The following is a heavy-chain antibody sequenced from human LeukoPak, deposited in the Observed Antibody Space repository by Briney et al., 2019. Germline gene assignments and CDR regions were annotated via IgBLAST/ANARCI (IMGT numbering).Heavy chain of an antibody. D-gene: IGHD3-10*01. CDR2: IYRSGST. CDR3: ARDSNRYGSGSYFLLDY. J-gene: IGHJ4*02. Sequence: SETLSLTCAVSGGSISSSNWWSWVRQPPGEGLGLIGEIYRSGSTNYNPSLKSRVTISVDKSKNQFSLRLRSVTAADTVFYYCARDSNRYGSGSYFLLDYWGQGILVTVSS. V-gene: IGHV4-4*02. CDR1: GGSISSSNW.